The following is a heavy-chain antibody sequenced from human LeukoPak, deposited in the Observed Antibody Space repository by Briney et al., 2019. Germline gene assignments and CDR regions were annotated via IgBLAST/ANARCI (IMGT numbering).Heavy chain of an antibody. CDR3: ARLLSYSSGWPNFGY. V-gene: IGHV5-51*01. J-gene: IGHJ4*02. CDR1: GYNFTNYW. CDR2: IYPGDSDT. D-gene: IGHD6-19*01. Sequence: RGESLKISCKGSGYNFTNYWIGWVRQMPGKGLEWMGIIYPGDSDTRYSPSFQGQVTISADKSISTAYLQWSSLKASDTAMYYCARLLSYSSGWPNFGYWGQGTLVTVSS.